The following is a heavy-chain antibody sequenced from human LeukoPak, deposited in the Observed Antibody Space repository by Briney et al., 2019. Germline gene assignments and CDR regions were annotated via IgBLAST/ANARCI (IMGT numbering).Heavy chain of an antibody. J-gene: IGHJ4*02. CDR1: GFTFSSYW. CDR2: IKQDGSEK. V-gene: IGHV3-7*01. D-gene: IGHD6-13*01. CDR3: ARQPYSSSWYGGDY. Sequence: PGGSLRLSCAASGFTFSSYWMSWVRQAPGKGLEWVANIKQDGSEKHYVDSVKGRFTISRDNAKNSLYLQMNSLRAEDTAVYYCARQPYSSSWYGGDYWGQGTLVTVSS.